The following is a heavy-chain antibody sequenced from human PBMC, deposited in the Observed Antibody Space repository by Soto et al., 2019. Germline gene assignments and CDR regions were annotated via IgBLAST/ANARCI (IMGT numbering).Heavy chain of an antibody. V-gene: IGHV4-34*01. CDR2: INYRGST. J-gene: IGHJ5*02. D-gene: IGHD6-19*01. Sequence: SETLSLTCAVYGGSFTGYYWTWIRQTPGKGLEWIGEINYRGSTYYNPSLESRITIAVDTSKNQFSLKLSSVTAADTAVYYCARDLAVAGAWFDPWGQGTLVTVSS. CDR1: GGSFTGYY. CDR3: ARDLAVAGAWFDP.